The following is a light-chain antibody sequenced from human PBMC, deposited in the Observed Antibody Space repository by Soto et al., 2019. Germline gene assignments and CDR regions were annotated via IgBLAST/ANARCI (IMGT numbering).Light chain of an antibody. J-gene: IGKJ1*01. CDR3: QQYGSSPRT. Sequence: EIVLTQSPGTLSLSPGERATLSCRANQSVSSNYLAWYQQKPGQAPRLLIYGASSRATGIPDRFSGSGSGTDFTLTIRRLEPEDFAVYSCQQYGSSPRTFGQGTKVEIK. V-gene: IGKV3-20*01. CDR1: QSVSSNY. CDR2: GAS.